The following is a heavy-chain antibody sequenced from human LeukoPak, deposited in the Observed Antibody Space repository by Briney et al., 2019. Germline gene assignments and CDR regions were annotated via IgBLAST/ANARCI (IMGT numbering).Heavy chain of an antibody. V-gene: IGHV3-74*01. CDR3: ARRGLGAAVLNWAFDI. J-gene: IGHJ3*02. CDR1: GFTFSSYG. D-gene: IGHD3-16*01. Sequence: QAGGSLRLSCAASGFTFSSYGMHWVRQAPGKGLEWVSRISDDGSSTDYADSVKGRFTISRDNTKNTLYLELNSLRAEDTAVYYCARRGLGAAVLNWAFDIWGQGTMVTVSS. CDR2: ISDDGSST.